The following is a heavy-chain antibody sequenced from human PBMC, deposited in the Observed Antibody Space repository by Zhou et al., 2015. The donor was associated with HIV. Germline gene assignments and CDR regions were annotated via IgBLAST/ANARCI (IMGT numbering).Heavy chain of an antibody. CDR1: EGTFSSYA. D-gene: IGHD6-13*01. CDR2: IIPIFGKP. J-gene: IGHJ4*02. CDR3: ARLLGYSSSWYMGFDY. V-gene: IGHV1-69*01. Sequence: QVHLVQSGAEVKKPGSSVKVSCKASEGTFSSYAFSWVRQAPGQGLEWMGGIIPIFGKPNYAQKFQGRVTIMADESTDTVYMELSRLRFEDTAVYYCARLLGYSSSWYMGFDYWGQGTLVTVSS.